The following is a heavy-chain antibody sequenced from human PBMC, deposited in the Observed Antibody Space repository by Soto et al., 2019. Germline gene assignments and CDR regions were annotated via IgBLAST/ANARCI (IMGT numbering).Heavy chain of an antibody. J-gene: IGHJ5*02. CDR2: IYHGGST. Sequence: QVQLQESGPGLVKPSGTLSLTCAVSSGSISSSNWWSWVRQPPGKGLEWVGEIYHGGSTNDNPSLKSRVTISVDKSKTQFSLKLSSVTAADTAVYYCARDLSGYYGSGSVWFDPWGQGTLVTVSS. CDR3: ARDLSGYYGSGSVWFDP. CDR1: SGSISSSNW. D-gene: IGHD3-10*01. V-gene: IGHV4-4*02.